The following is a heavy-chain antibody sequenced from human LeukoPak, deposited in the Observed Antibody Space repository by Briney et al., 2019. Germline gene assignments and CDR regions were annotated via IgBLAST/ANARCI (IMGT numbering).Heavy chain of an antibody. CDR3: ARGGSGGTFDY. D-gene: IGHD2-15*01. Sequence: PGGSLSLSCAASGFALSSNYMIWVRQAPGRGLEWVSVIYSGGSTYYADSVKGRFTISRDDSKNTLYLQMNSLRAEDTAVYYCARGGSGGTFDYWAQGTLVTVSS. J-gene: IGHJ4*02. CDR2: IYSGGST. V-gene: IGHV3-53*01. CDR1: GFALSSNY.